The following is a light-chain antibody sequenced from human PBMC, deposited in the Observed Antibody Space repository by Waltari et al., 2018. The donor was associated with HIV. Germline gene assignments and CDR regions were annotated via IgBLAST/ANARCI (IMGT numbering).Light chain of an antibody. J-gene: IGLJ1*01. CDR1: TLADTY. V-gene: IGLV3-1*01. Sequence: SYELTQPPSVSVSPGQTASIACPGETLADTYASWSQQKPGQSPVLVIYEDTKRPSGIPERISGSNSGNTATLTISGTQTMDEADYFCQAWDSNSGFFGTGTKLTVL. CDR2: EDT. CDR3: QAWDSNSGF.